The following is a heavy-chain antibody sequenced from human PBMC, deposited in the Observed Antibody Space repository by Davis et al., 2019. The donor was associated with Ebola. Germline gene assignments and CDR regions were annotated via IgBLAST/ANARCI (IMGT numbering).Heavy chain of an antibody. D-gene: IGHD7-27*01. V-gene: IGHV3-11*01. CDR1: GFTFSSYD. J-gene: IGHJ5*02. CDR3: TTDPGDMSVP. CDR2: ISSSGSTI. Sequence: GESLKISCAASGFTFSSYDMSWVRQAPGKGLEWVSGISSSGSTIYYADSVKGRFTISRDNAKNSLYLQMNSLKTEDTAVYYCTTDPGDMSVPWGQGTLVTVSS.